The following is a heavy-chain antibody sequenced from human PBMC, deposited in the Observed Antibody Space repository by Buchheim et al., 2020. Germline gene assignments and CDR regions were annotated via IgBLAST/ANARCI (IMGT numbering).Heavy chain of an antibody. CDR1: GVSISSGNW. CDR3: ARQGKYCSGDDCYSGPHEY. D-gene: IGHD2-15*01. Sequence: QVQLQESGPGLVKPSGTLSLTCSVSGVSISSGNWWTWVRQSPGKGLVWMGEIYESGSANYNPSLQSRLTMSVASSKNPFSLRLSSVTAADTAVYYCARQGKYCSGDDCYSGPHEYWGQG. J-gene: IGHJ4*02. V-gene: IGHV4-4*02. CDR2: IYESGSA.